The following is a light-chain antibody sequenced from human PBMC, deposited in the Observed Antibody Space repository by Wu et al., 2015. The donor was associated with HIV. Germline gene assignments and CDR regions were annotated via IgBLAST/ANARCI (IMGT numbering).Light chain of an antibody. CDR3: QQRSTWPLT. CDR2: DVS. CDR1: QNISIH. V-gene: IGKV3-11*01. J-gene: IGKJ5*01. Sequence: EIVLTQSPVTLSLSPGESATLSCRASQNISIHLAWYQQKSGQAPRLLMYDVSTRAAGIPARFTGSGSGTDFTLTVNSLEPEDFAVYYCQQRSTWPLTFGQGT.